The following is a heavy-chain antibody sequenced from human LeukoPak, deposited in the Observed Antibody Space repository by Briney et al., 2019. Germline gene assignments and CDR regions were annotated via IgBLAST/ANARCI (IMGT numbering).Heavy chain of an antibody. CDR1: GYSITSYW. CDR3: ARKSGTFDY. CDR2: IYPGDSDT. Sequence: GESLKISCKGSGYSITSYWIGWVRQMPGKGLEWMGIIYPGDSDTTYNPSFQGQVTISVDKSISTAYLQWSSLKASDTAIYFCARKSGTFDYWGQGTLVTVSS. V-gene: IGHV5-51*01. D-gene: IGHD6-25*01. J-gene: IGHJ4*02.